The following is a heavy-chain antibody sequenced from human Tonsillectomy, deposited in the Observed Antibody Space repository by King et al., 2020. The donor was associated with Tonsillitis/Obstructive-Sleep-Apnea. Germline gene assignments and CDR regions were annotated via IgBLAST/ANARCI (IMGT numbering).Heavy chain of an antibody. J-gene: IGHJ4*02. D-gene: IGHD5-24*01. CDR2: TYYSSKWYN. Sequence: VQLQQSGPGLVKSSQTLSLTCAISGDSVSGNSGGWNWIRQSPSRGLEWLGRTYYSSKWYNDYAESVKSRITVNPDTSKNQFSLQLSSVTPEDTAVYYCARGWLQRYFASWGQGTLVTVSA. CDR1: GDSVSGNSGG. CDR3: ARGWLQRYFAS. V-gene: IGHV6-1*01.